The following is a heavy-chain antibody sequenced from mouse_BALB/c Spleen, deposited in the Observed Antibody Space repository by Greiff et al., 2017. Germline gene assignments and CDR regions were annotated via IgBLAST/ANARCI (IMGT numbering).Heavy chain of an antibody. CDR3: ARNCRAYDYDVYAMDY. D-gene: IGHD2-4*01. CDR1: GFSLTSYG. J-gene: IGHJ4*01. CDR2: IWSGGST. V-gene: IGHV2-4-1*01. Sequence: QVHVKQSGPGLVQPSQSLSITCTVSGFSLTSYGVHWVRQSPGKGLEWLGVIWSGGSTDYNAAFISRLSISKDNSKSQVFFKMNSLQADDTAIYYCARNCRAYDYDVYAMDYWGQGTSVTVSS.